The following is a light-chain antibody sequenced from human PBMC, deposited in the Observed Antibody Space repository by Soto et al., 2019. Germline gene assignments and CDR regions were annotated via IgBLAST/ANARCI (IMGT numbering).Light chain of an antibody. CDR3: SSYTSDSTYV. CDR1: SSDVGGYTS. J-gene: IGLJ1*01. Sequence: QSALTQRPSLSGSPGQSITISCTGTSSDVGGYTSVSWYQQHPGKAPKLVIYEVSDRPSGVSSRFSGSKSGNTASLTISGLQAEDEADYYCSSYTSDSTYVFGTGTKLTVL. V-gene: IGLV2-14*01. CDR2: EVS.